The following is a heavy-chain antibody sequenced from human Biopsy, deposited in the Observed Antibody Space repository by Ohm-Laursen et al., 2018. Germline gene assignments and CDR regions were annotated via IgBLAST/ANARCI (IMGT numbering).Heavy chain of an antibody. CDR2: IYSSGIT. D-gene: IGHD4-23*01. CDR3: ARGQDYGGIKAFDI. J-gene: IGHJ3*02. Sequence: GTLSLTCTVSGGSMIHYYWNWIRQSPGKGLEWIAYIYSSGITNYNPSLKSRLTISIDTSKNQFSLKLNSMTTADTAVYYCARGQDYGGIKAFDIWGQGTKVTVSP. CDR1: GGSMIHYY. V-gene: IGHV4-59*01.